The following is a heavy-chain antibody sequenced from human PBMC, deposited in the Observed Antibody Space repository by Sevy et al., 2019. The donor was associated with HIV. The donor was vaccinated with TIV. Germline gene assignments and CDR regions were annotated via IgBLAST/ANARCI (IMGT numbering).Heavy chain of an antibody. D-gene: IGHD2-15*01. CDR2: ISGYSGNT. Sequence: ASVKVSCKASGYTFTSYGITWVRQAPGQGLEWMGWISGYSGNTNYAQKFQGRVTMTTDTSTSTAYMELRSLRSDDTAVYYWARDVALPYIVVVVDAGLALFVIWGKGKMVTVSS. CDR3: ARDVALPYIVVVVDAGLALFVI. V-gene: IGHV1-18*01. J-gene: IGHJ3*02. CDR1: GYTFTSYG.